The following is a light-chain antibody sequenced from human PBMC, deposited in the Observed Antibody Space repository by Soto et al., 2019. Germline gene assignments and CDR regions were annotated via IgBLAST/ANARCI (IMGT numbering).Light chain of an antibody. J-gene: IGKJ5*01. CDR1: QDISNY. CDR2: DAS. Sequence: DIQMTQSPSSLSASVGDRVTITCQASQDISNYLNWYQQKPGKAPKLLIYDASNLETGVPSRFSGSGSGTDFTFTSSSLQPEDIGTYYCQRYDNLPITFGQGTRLEIK. CDR3: QRYDNLPIT. V-gene: IGKV1-33*01.